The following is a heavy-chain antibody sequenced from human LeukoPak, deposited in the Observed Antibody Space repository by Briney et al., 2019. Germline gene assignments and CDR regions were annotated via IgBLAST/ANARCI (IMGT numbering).Heavy chain of an antibody. CDR1: GFTFSSHS. CDR3: AKYGGNSVRAFDI. J-gene: IGHJ3*02. D-gene: IGHD4-23*01. V-gene: IGHV3-30*18. Sequence: GGSLRLSCAASGFTFSSHSMNWVRQAPGKGLEWVAVISYDGSNKYYADSVKGRFTISRDNSKNTLYLQMNSLRAEDTAVYYCAKYGGNSVRAFDIWGQGTMVTVSS. CDR2: ISYDGSNK.